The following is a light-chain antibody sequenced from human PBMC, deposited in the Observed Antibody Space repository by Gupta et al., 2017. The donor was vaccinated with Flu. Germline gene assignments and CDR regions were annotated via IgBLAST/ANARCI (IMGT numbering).Light chain of an antibody. J-gene: IGLJ1*01. CDR3: QSFDSGLNAYV. CDR1: TSNIGANYD. V-gene: IGLV1-40*01. Sequence: QSVLTQPPSVSRAPGQRVTISCPGTTSNIGANYDVQWYQHLPETAPKLLIYGNFDRPSGVPDRFSGSKSGISASLAITGLQADDEADYYCQSFDSGLNAYVFGTGTKVTVL. CDR2: GNF.